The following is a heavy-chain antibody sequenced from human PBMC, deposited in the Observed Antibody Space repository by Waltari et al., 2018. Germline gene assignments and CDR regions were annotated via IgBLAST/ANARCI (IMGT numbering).Heavy chain of an antibody. D-gene: IGHD2-15*01. CDR1: GYSISSGYS. J-gene: IGHJ4*02. CDR3: ARGVLKYYFDY. CDR2: IYHSGST. Sequence: QVQLQESGPGLVKPSETLSLTCAVSGYSISSGYSWGWIRQPPGKGLEWIGSIYHSGSTYYNPSLKSRVTISVDTSKNQFSLKLSSVTAADTAVYYCARGVLKYYFDYWGQGTLVTVSS. V-gene: IGHV4-38-2*01.